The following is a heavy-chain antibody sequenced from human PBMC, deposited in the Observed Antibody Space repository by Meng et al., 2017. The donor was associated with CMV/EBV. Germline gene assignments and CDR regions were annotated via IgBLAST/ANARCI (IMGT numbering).Heavy chain of an antibody. CDR2: ISYGGINT. V-gene: IGHV3-30*03. Sequence: LSLTCAASGFTFSSYSMNWVRQAPGKGLEWVAVISYGGINTYHADPVRGRFTISRDNSKNTVYLQMNSLRADDTAVYYCARDRGASVVAAARGYFYYGMDVWGQGTTVTVSS. D-gene: IGHD2-15*01. J-gene: IGHJ6*02. CDR1: GFTFSSYS. CDR3: ARDRGASVVAAARGYFYYGMDV.